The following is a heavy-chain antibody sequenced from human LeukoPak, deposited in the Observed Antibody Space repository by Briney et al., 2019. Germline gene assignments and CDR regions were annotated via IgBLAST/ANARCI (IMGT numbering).Heavy chain of an antibody. J-gene: IGHJ4*02. CDR3: ARLYCSGGSCPADY. D-gene: IGHD2-15*01. CDR1: GYSFNSYW. CDR2: KNRGGSDT. V-gene: IGHV5-51*01. Sequence: GESLKISCKGSGYSFNSYWNGWVRPMPGKGLEWMRIKNRGGSDTRYRPSVQGQVTMSDDKSISTAYMQWSSLKASDTTMYYCARLYCSGGSCPADYWGQGTLVTVSS.